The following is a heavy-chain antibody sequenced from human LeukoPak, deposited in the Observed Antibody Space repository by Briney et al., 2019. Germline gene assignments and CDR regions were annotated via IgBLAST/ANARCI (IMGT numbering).Heavy chain of an antibody. CDR1: GGSISSYY. Sequence: PSENLSLTCTVSGGSISSYYWSWIRQPPGKGLEWIGYIYYSGSTNYNPSLKSRVTISVDTSKDQFSLKLSSVTAADTAVYYCARHPGIAAYYYYGMDVWGQGTTVTVSS. V-gene: IGHV4-59*08. CDR3: ARHPGIAAYYYYGMDV. D-gene: IGHD6-13*01. CDR2: IYYSGST. J-gene: IGHJ6*02.